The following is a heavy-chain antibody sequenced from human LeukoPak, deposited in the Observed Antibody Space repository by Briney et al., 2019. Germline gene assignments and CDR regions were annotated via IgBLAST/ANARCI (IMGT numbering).Heavy chain of an antibody. J-gene: IGHJ4*02. V-gene: IGHV3-48*01. CDR3: ARDAPGNTALDY. Sequence: GGSLRLSCAASGFTFSSYSMNWVRQAPGKGLEWVSYISSSSGTIYYADSVKGRFTISRDNAKNSLYLQMNSLRAEDTAVYYCARDAPGNTALDYWGQGTLVTVSS. D-gene: IGHD5-18*01. CDR2: ISSSSGTI. CDR1: GFTFSSYS.